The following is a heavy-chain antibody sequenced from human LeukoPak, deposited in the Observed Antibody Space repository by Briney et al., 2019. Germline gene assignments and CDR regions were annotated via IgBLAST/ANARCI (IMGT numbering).Heavy chain of an antibody. CDR1: GFTFSSYS. J-gene: IGHJ5*02. CDR3: ARSGSYNYNWFDP. D-gene: IGHD1-26*01. CDR2: ISSSSSYI. V-gene: IGHV3-21*01. Sequence: PGGSLRLSCAASGFTFSSYSMNWVRQAPGKELEWVSSISSSSSYIYYADSVKGRFTISRDNAKNSLYLQMNSLRAEDTAVYYCARSGSYNYNWFDPWGQGTLVTVSS.